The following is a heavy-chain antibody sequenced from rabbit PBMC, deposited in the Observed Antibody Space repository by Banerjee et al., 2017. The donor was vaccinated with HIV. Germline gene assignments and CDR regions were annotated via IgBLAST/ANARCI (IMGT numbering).Heavy chain of an antibody. CDR1: GFTISSSYY. CDR3: ATTGYGGHGYDL. Sequence: QSLEESGGDLVQPGASLTLTCTASGFTISSSYYMCWVRQAPGKGLEWIACIYTGSGSTYYASWAKGRFTISKTSSTTVTLQMTSLTAADTATYFCATTGYGGHGYDLWGQGTLVTVS. V-gene: IGHV1S40*01. J-gene: IGHJ4*01. CDR2: IYTGSGST. D-gene: IGHD3-1*01.